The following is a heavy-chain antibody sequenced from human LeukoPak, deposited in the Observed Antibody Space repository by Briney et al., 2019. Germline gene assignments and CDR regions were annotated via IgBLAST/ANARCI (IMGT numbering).Heavy chain of an antibody. CDR1: GFTVSSNY. Sequence: GGSLRLSCAASGFTVSSNYMSWVRQAPGKGLEWVSVIYSGGSTYYADSVKGRFTISRDNSKNTLYLQMNSLRAEDTAVYYRARGGYLYYYYGMDVWGQGTTVTVSS. V-gene: IGHV3-66*01. D-gene: IGHD5-18*01. CDR2: IYSGGST. CDR3: ARGGYLYYYYGMDV. J-gene: IGHJ6*02.